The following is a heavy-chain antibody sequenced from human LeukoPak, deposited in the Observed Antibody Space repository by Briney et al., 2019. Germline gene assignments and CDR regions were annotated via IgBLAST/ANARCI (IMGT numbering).Heavy chain of an antibody. J-gene: IGHJ5*02. D-gene: IGHD6-13*01. V-gene: IGHV1-69*06. Sequence: ASVKVSCKASGGTFSSYAISWVRQAPGQGLEWMGGIIPIFGTANYAQKFQGRVTITADKSTSTAYMELRSLRSDDTAVYYCARDWLATGDTQQLVGPWGQGTLVTVSS. CDR3: ARDWLATGDTQQLVGP. CDR1: GGTFSSYA. CDR2: IIPIFGTA.